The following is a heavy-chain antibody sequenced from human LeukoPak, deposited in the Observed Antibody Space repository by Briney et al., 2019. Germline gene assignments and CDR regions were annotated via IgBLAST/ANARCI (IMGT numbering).Heavy chain of an antibody. V-gene: IGHV3-23*01. CDR3: ARDLYDSSGYMGFDP. Sequence: GGSLRLSCAGSGLAFSTYAMTWVRQAPGKGLEWVSTSGSGGDTYYADSVKGRFTISRDNSENTLYLQMNSLRAEDTAVYYCARDLYDSSGYMGFDPWGQGTLVTVSS. J-gene: IGHJ5*02. CDR2: SGSGGDT. CDR1: GLAFSTYA. D-gene: IGHD3-22*01.